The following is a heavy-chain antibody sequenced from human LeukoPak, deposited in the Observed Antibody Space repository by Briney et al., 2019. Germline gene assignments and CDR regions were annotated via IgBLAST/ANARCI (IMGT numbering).Heavy chain of an antibody. J-gene: IGHJ4*02. Sequence: PWRSLTLTCAVSGFSFNNCYWNWVRQAPGKGLEWVANIKHDGSEKYYVDSVKGRFTISRDNAKNSLYLQMNSLRAEDTAVYYCARDDGAPREWGQRSLVTVSS. CDR2: IKHDGSEK. V-gene: IGHV3-7*04. CDR1: GFSFNNCY. D-gene: IGHD4-17*01. CDR3: ARDDGAPRE.